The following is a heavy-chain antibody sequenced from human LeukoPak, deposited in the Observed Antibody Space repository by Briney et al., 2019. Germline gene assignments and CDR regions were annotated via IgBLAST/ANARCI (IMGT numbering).Heavy chain of an antibody. J-gene: IGHJ4*02. V-gene: IGHV3-66*01. CDR1: GFTVSSNY. CDR3: GLWAGVSAARD. CDR2: IYTSGST. Sequence: GGSLRLSCAASGFTVSSNYMSWVRQAPGKGLEWVSVIYTSGSTYYADSVKGRFTISRDNSQNTLYLQMNSLRAEDTAVYSKGLWAGVSAARDWGQGALVTVSS. D-gene: IGHD2-8*01.